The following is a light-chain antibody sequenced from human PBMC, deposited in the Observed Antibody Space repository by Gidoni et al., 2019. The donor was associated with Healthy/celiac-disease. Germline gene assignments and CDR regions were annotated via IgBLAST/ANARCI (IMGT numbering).Light chain of an antibody. CDR1: QSVSSSY. V-gene: IGKV3-20*01. CDR3: QQYCSSPRT. Sequence: EIVLTQSPGTLSLSPGERATLSCGASQSVSSSYLAWYQQKPGQAPRLLIYGASSRATGIPYRFSGSGSGTDFTLTISRLEPEDFAVYYCQQYCSSPRTFGQGTKVEIK. CDR2: GAS. J-gene: IGKJ1*01.